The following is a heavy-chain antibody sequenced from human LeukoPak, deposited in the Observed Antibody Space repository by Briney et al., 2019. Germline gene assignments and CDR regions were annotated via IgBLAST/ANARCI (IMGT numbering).Heavy chain of an antibody. J-gene: IGHJ6*02. CDR2: MNPNSGNT. D-gene: IGHD6-6*01. Sequence: ASVKVSCKASGYTFTSYDINWVRQATGQELEWMGWMNPNSGNTGYAQKFQGRVTMTRNTSISTAYMELSSLRSEDTAVYYCARLHSSYFLYGMDVWGQGTTVTVSS. V-gene: IGHV1-8*01. CDR3: ARLHSSYFLYGMDV. CDR1: GYTFTSYD.